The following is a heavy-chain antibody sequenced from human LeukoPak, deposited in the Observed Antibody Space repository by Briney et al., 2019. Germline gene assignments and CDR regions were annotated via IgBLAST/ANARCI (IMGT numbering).Heavy chain of an antibody. CDR3: ARTSEDIVVVPATDY. Sequence: KSGGSLRLSCAASGFTLSTYSMNWVRQAPGKGLGWVSSISSSSSYIYYADSVKGRFTISRDNAKNSLYMQKNSLRAEDTAVYYCARTSEDIVVVPATDYWGQGTLVTVSS. J-gene: IGHJ4*02. CDR1: GFTLSTYS. D-gene: IGHD2-2*01. V-gene: IGHV3-21*01. CDR2: ISSSSSYI.